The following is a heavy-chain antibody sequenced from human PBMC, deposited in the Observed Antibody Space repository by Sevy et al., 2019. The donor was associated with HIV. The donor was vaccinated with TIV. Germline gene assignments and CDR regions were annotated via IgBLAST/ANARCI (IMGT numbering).Heavy chain of an antibody. CDR3: AITREYYSDSRAYFDY. CDR2: FVPEDAKT. CDR1: GYTLTEFS. D-gene: IGHD3-22*01. Sequence: ASVKVSCKISGYTLTEFSIHWVRQVPGKGLEWMGSFVPEDAKTNYEQKFQGRVTMTEDTSTDTAYVELRSLRAEDTAMYYCAITREYYSDSRAYFDYWGQGTRVTVSS. J-gene: IGHJ4*02. V-gene: IGHV1-24*01.